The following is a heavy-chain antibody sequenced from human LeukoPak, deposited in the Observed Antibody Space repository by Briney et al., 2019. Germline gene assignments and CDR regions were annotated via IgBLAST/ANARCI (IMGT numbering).Heavy chain of an antibody. CDR2: ISSSGSTI. Sequence: GGSLRLSCAASGFTFSSYEMNWVRQAPGKGLEWVSYISSSGSTIYYADSVKGRFAISRDNAKGSVSLQMNSLRAEDTAVYYCARDINSVAFDMWGQGTVVTVSS. CDR3: ARDINSVAFDM. V-gene: IGHV3-48*03. J-gene: IGHJ3*02. CDR1: GFTFSSYE. D-gene: IGHD1-1*01.